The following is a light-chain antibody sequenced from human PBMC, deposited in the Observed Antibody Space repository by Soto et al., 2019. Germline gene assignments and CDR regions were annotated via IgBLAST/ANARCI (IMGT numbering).Light chain of an antibody. CDR1: QSVSSSY. CDR2: GAS. J-gene: IGKJ4*01. V-gene: IGKV3-20*01. Sequence: EIVLTQSPATLSLSTGERATISCRASQSVSSSYLAWYQQKPGQAPRLLIYGASSRATGIPDRFSGSGSGTDFTLTISRLEPEDFAVYYCQQYGSSPLTFGGGTKVDIK. CDR3: QQYGSSPLT.